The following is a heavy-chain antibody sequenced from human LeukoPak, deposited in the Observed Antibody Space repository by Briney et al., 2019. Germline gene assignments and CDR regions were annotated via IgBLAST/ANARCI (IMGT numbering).Heavy chain of an antibody. Sequence: ASVKVSCKASGYTFTSYYMHWVRQAPGQGLEWMGIINPSGGSTSYAQKFQGRVTMTRDTSTSTVYMELSSLGSEDTAVYYCASAMTTVVRAFDVWGQGTMVTVSS. V-gene: IGHV1-46*01. CDR2: INPSGGST. D-gene: IGHD4-23*01. J-gene: IGHJ3*01. CDR3: ASAMTTVVRAFDV. CDR1: GYTFTSYY.